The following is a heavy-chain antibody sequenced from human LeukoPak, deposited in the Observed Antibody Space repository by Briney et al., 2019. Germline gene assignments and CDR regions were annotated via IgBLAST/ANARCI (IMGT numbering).Heavy chain of an antibody. CDR2: IYHSGST. CDR3: ATEGVAGGGNNY. J-gene: IGHJ4*02. Sequence: PGGSLRLSCAASGFTFSHYWMSWVRQAPGKGLEWIGSIYHSGSTYYDPSLKSRVTISLDMSKNQFSLKLNSVTAADTAVYYCATEGVAGGGNNYWGQGTLVTVSS. D-gene: IGHD6-19*01. V-gene: IGHV4-4*02. CDR1: GFTFSHYW.